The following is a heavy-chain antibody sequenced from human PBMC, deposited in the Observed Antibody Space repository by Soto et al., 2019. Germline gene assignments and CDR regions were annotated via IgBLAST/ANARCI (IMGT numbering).Heavy chain of an antibody. CDR3: ANPSGGY. Sequence: QVQLVESGGGVVQPGRSLRLSCAASGFTFSSYGMHWVRQAPGKGLEWVAVISYDGSNKYYADSVKGRFTISRDNSKNTVYLQMNSLRAEDTAVYYCANPSGGYWGQGTLVTVSS. CDR1: GFTFSSYG. CDR2: ISYDGSNK. J-gene: IGHJ4*02. V-gene: IGHV3-30*18.